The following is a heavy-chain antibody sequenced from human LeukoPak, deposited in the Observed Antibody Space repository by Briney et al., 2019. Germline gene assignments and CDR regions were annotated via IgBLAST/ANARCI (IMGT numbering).Heavy chain of an antibody. Sequence: SETLSLTCTVSGGSISRYYWSWIRQPPGKGLEWIGEINHSGSTNYNPSLKSRVTISVDTSKNQFSLKLSSVTAADTAVYYCARRPRLYCSSTSCYTFFDYWGQGTLVTVSS. CDR2: INHSGST. CDR3: ARRPRLYCSSTSCYTFFDY. V-gene: IGHV4-34*01. D-gene: IGHD2-2*01. J-gene: IGHJ4*02. CDR1: GGSISRYY.